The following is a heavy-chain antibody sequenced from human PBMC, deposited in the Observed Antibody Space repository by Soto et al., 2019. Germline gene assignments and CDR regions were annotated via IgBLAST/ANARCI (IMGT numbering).Heavy chain of an antibody. CDR3: AIMATFGTLNWFDP. J-gene: IGHJ5*02. D-gene: IGHD2-8*01. V-gene: IGHV1-8*01. CDR2: LNPVSGDT. Sequence: QVQLVQSGAEIRKPGASVRVSCKASVYTFTNYDVNWVRQVPGQGLEWMGRLNPVSGDTAYAQKFPGRVPMTRSTYIGAAYMVLSSLRSGDTAIYYCAIMATFGTLNWFDPWGHGALVTVSS. CDR1: VYTFTNYD.